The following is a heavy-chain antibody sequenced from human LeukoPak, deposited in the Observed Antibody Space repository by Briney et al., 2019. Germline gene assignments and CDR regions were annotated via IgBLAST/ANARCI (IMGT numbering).Heavy chain of an antibody. CDR3: ARSFGEYRIVVVAAAIRSGFDY. CDR1: GFTFNSYG. V-gene: IGHV3-30*02. D-gene: IGHD2-2*01. CDR2: IRYDGTNT. Sequence: RGSLRLSCAASGFTFNSYGIHWVRQAPRKGLGWVAFIRYDGTNTYYADSVKGRFTISRDNSKNTLYLQMNSLRAEDTAVYYCARSFGEYRIVVVAAAIRSGFDYWGQGTLVTVSS. J-gene: IGHJ4*02.